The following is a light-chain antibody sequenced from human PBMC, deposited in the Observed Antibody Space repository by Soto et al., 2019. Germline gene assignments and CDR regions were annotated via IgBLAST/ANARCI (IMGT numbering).Light chain of an antibody. CDR3: QQSSNFLWT. CDR1: QSVSSY. J-gene: IGKJ1*01. CDR2: DTS. V-gene: IGKV3-11*01. Sequence: EIVLTQSPATLSLSPGERATLSCRASQSVSSYLAWYQQKPGQAPRLLMYDTSNRATGIPARFSGSGSGTDFTLTISSREHEDVAVYYCQQSSNFLWTFGRGTKVEIK.